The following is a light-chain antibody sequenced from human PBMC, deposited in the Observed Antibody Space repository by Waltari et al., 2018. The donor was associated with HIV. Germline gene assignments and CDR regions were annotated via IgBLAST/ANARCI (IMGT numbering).Light chain of an antibody. CDR3: HLYAGSYSL. CDR1: SGPVGGYNY. Sequence: QSALTQPHSLSGSPRQSVTISCTGASGPVGGYNYVSWYQQHPGKTPKLIIFDVNKLPSGVPDRFSGSKSGDTASLTISGLQPDDEADYYCHLYAGSYSLFGGGTKVTVL. CDR2: DVN. V-gene: IGLV2-11*01. J-gene: IGLJ2*01.